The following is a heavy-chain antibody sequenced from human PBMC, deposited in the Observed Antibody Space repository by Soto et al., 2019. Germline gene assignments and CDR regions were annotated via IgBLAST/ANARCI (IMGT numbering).Heavy chain of an antibody. CDR2: INHSGST. V-gene: IGHV4-34*01. CDR3: ARGQQQLVGNWFDP. CDR1: GGSFSGYY. J-gene: IGHJ5*02. D-gene: IGHD6-13*01. Sequence: SETLSLTCAVYGGSFSGYYWSWIRQPPGKGLEWIGEINHSGSTNYNPSLKSRVTISVDTSKNQFSLKLSSVTAADTAVYYCARGQQQLVGNWFDPWGQGTLVTVSS.